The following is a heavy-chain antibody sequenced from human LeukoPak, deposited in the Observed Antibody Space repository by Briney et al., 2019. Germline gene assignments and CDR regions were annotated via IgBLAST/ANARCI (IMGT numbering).Heavy chain of an antibody. V-gene: IGHV3-23*01. CDR1: GFTFSSYA. Sequence: AGGSLRLSCAASGFTFSSYAMSWVRQAPGKGLEWVSAISGSGGSTYYADSVKGRFTISRDNSKNTLYLQMNSLRAEDTAVYYCAKLTYSSSWGYFDYWGQGTLVTVSS. CDR3: AKLTYSSSWGYFDY. CDR2: ISGSGGST. D-gene: IGHD6-13*01. J-gene: IGHJ4*02.